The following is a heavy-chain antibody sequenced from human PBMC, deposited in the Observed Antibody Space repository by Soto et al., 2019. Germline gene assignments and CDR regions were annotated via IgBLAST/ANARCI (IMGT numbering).Heavy chain of an antibody. CDR2: ISGTGRSI. Sequence: GGSLRLSCAASGFSFSSYAMNWVRQAPGKGLEWVSTISGTGRSIYYADSVKGRFTISRDNSKNTLYLQVNSLRAEDTAVYYCAKDPSGYTDGYYYYYYMDVWGKGTTVTVSS. CDR3: AKDPSGYTDGYYYYYYMDV. D-gene: IGHD6-25*01. J-gene: IGHJ6*03. V-gene: IGHV3-23*01. CDR1: GFSFSSYA.